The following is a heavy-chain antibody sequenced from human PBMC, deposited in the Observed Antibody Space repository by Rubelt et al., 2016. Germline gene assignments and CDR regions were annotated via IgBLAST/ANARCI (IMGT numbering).Heavy chain of an antibody. J-gene: IGHJ4*02. CDR1: GGTFSSYA. Sequence: QVQLVQSGAEVKKPGSSVKVSCKASGGTFSSYAISWVRQAPGQGLEWMGRIIPILGIAHYAEKVEGRVAITADKSTSTAYMELGSLRSEDTAVYYCASLQCSSGWYSDYWGQGTLVTVSS. V-gene: IGHV1-69*04. D-gene: IGHD6-19*01. CDR3: ASLQCSSGWYSDY. CDR2: IIPILGIA.